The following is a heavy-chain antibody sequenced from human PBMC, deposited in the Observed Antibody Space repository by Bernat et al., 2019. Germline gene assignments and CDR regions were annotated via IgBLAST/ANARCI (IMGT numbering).Heavy chain of an antibody. J-gene: IGHJ6*03. V-gene: IGHV3-11*05. CDR3: ARGASTSAPYMDV. CDR2: ISSSSSYT. CDR1: GFTFSDYY. Sequence: QVQLVESGGGLVKPGGFLRLSCAASGFTFSDYYMSWIRQAPGKGLDWASYISSSSSYTNYADSVKGRFTISRDNAKNSLYLQMNSLRAEDTAVYYCARGASTSAPYMDVWGKGTTVTVSS.